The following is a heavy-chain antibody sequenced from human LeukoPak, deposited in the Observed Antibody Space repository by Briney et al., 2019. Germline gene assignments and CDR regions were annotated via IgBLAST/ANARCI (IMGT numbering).Heavy chain of an antibody. CDR1: GYTFTGYY. D-gene: IGHD3-3*01. V-gene: IGHV1-2*02. J-gene: IGHJ4*02. Sequence: ASVKVSCKASGYTFTGYYMHWVRQAPGQGLEWMGWINPNSGGTNYAQKFQGRVTMTRDTSISTAYMELSRLRSDDTAVYYCARAPLYDFWSGHFDYWGQGTLVTVSS. CDR2: INPNSGGT. CDR3: ARAPLYDFWSGHFDY.